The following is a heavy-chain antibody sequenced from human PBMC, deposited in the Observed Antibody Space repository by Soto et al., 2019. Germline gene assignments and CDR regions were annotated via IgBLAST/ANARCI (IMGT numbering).Heavy chain of an antibody. V-gene: IGHV3-73*01. CDR3: TRRGSPSPEEDG. D-gene: IGHD1-26*01. Sequence: GGSLRLSCAASGFTFSDSTMHWVRQASGKGLEWVGRIRSKANSYATAYAAAVKDRFTISRDDSKNTAYLQMNSLKTEDTAMYYSTRRGSPSPEEDGRGQGTTVTVSS. CDR2: IRSKANSYAT. J-gene: IGHJ6*01. CDR1: GFTFSDST.